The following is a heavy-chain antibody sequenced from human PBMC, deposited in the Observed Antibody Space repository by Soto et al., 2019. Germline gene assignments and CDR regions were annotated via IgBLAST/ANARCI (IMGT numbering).Heavy chain of an antibody. V-gene: IGHV1-24*01. J-gene: IGHJ4*02. D-gene: IGHD3-3*01. Sequence: ASVKVSCKVSGYTLTELSMHWVRQAPGKGLEWMGGFDPEDGETINAQKFQGRVTMTEDTSIDTAYMELSSLRSEDTAVYYCATGPRFLEWLSHHNFDYWGQGTLVTVSS. CDR1: GYTLTELS. CDR3: ATGPRFLEWLSHHNFDY. CDR2: FDPEDGET.